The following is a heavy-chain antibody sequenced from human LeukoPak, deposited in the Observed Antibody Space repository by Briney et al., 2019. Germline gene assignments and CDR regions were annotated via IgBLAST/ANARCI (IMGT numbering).Heavy chain of an antibody. Sequence: PGRSLRLSCAASGFTFDDYAMHWVRQAPGKGLEWVSGISWNSGSIGYADSVKGRFTISRDNAKNSLYLQMNSLRAEDTALYYCAKDMDRRIVGATIIDYWGRGTLVTVSS. CDR1: GFTFDDYA. CDR2: ISWNSGSI. CDR3: AKDMDRRIVGATIIDY. V-gene: IGHV3-9*01. D-gene: IGHD1-26*01. J-gene: IGHJ4*02.